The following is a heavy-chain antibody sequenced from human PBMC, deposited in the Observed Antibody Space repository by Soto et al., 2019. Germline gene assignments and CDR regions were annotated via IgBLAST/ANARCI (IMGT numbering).Heavy chain of an antibody. Sequence: SETLSLTCTVSGGSISSNGYYWRWIRQHPGKGLEWIGYIYYTGSTYYNPSLKSRVTMSLDTSKKQFSLKLSSVTAADTAVYYCASDHRCSDQYYGMDVWGQGTTVTVSS. D-gene: IGHD4-17*01. J-gene: IGHJ6*02. CDR1: GGSISSNGYY. V-gene: IGHV4-31*03. CDR3: ASDHRCSDQYYGMDV. CDR2: IYYTGST.